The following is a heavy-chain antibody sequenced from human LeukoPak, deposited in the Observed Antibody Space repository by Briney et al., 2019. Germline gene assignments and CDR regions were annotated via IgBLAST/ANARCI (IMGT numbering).Heavy chain of an antibody. Sequence: PGGSLRLSCTASGFNFNGYTMHWVRQAPGKGLEWVSLITWDSGRTYYADSLKGRFAISRDNNKNSLYLQMNSLRIEDTAFYYCAKDFGLGSGYYHALDSWGQGTLVTVSS. CDR1: GFNFNGYT. D-gene: IGHD3-22*01. CDR2: ITWDSGRT. V-gene: IGHV3-43*01. CDR3: AKDFGLGSGYYHALDS. J-gene: IGHJ4*02.